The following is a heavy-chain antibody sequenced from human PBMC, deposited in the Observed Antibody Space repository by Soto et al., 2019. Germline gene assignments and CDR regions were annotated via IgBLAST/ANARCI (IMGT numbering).Heavy chain of an antibody. Sequence: SETLSLTCTVSGGSIISGYWSWIRQPPGKGLEWIGYISYSGSTNYNPSLKSLVTISVDTSKNQFSLKLFSVTAADTAVYYCARVLSGSSLFDDGGQGTLVNVSS. D-gene: IGHD1-26*01. CDR2: ISYSGST. CDR1: GGSIISGY. V-gene: IGHV4-59*01. CDR3: ARVLSGSSLFDD. J-gene: IGHJ4*02.